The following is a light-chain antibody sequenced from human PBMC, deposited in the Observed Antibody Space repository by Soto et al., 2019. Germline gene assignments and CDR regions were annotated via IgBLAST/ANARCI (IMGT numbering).Light chain of an antibody. J-gene: IGKJ5*01. CDR3: QQRSNWPIT. Sequence: TQSPSTLSASVGDRVTVTCRASQSISSNLAWYQQKPGQAPRLLIYDASNRATGIPARFSGSGSGTDFTLTISSLEPEDFAVYYCQQRSNWPITFGQGTRLEI. CDR1: QSISSN. V-gene: IGKV3-11*01. CDR2: DAS.